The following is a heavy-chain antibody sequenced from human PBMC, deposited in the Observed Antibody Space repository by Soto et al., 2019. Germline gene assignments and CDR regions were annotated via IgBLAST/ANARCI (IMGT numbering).Heavy chain of an antibody. CDR2: ISDDGNNK. CDR3: AKANGRRLLTKRAVAGTRALDF. CDR1: GFTFSTYA. V-gene: IGHV3-30*18. J-gene: IGHJ4*02. Sequence: QVQLVESGGGVVQPGRSLRLSCAASGFTFSTYAMHWVRQAPGKGLEWVSIISDDGNNKYYADSVKGRFTISRGNSKNTLYLQMNSLTAEDTAVYYCAKANGRRLLTKRAVAGTRALDFWGQGTLVTVSS. D-gene: IGHD6-19*01.